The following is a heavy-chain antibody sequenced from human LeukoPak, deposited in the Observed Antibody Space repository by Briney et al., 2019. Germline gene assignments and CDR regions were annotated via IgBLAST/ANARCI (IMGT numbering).Heavy chain of an antibody. V-gene: IGHV4-4*02. Sequence: SETLSLTCTVSGGSFTSSNCWTWVRQPPGKGLEWIGETYHSGSTNYNPSLKSRVTISLDKSKNQLSLKLTSVTAADTAVYYRGRALWGPLHYWGQGILVTVSS. J-gene: IGHJ4*02. CDR3: GRALWGPLHY. CDR2: TYHSGST. D-gene: IGHD3-16*01. CDR1: GGSFTSSNC.